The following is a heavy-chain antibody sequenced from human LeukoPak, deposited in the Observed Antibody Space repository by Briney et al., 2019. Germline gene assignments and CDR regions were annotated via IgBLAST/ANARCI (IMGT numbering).Heavy chain of an antibody. CDR2: INWNGGST. J-gene: IGHJ6*03. Sequence: GGSLRLSCAASGFTFDDYGMSWVRQAPGKGLEWVSGINWNGGSTGYADSVKGRFTISRDNAKNSLYLQMNSLRAEDTALYYCATYGDSNYYYYYMDVWGKGTTVTVSS. CDR1: GFTFDDYG. CDR3: ATYGDSNYYYYYMDV. D-gene: IGHD4-17*01. V-gene: IGHV3-20*04.